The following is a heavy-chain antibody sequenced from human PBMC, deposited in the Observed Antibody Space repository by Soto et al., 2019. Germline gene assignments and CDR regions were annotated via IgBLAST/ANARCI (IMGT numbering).Heavy chain of an antibody. CDR1: GFTFSSYA. CDR2: IKSKTDGGTT. J-gene: IGHJ4*02. Sequence: GGSLRLSCAASGFTFSSYAMSWVRQAPGKGLEWVGRIKSKTDGGTTDYAAPVKGRFTISRDDSKNTLYLQINSLRAEDTAVYFCARKLQGYYFDYWGQGTLVTVS. V-gene: IGHV3-15*01. CDR3: ARKLQGYYFDY.